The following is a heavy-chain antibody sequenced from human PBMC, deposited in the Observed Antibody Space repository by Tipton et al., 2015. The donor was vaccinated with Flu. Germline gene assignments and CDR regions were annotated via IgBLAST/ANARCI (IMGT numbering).Heavy chain of an antibody. CDR2: IDSDGSPT. CDR3: ATELKGQWSY. D-gene: IGHD6-19*01. J-gene: IGHJ4*02. Sequence: GLVKPSETLSLTCTVSGYSMRSDYCWGWVRQAPGKGLMWVSRIDSDGSPTTYADSVKGRLTISRDNAKNTLYLQMSSLRAEDTAVYYCATELKGQWSYWGQGTLVTVSS. CDR1: GYSMRSDYC. V-gene: IGHV3-74*01.